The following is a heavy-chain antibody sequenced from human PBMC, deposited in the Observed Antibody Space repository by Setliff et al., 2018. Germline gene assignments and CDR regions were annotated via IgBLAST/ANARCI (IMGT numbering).Heavy chain of an antibody. Sequence: TLSLPCAVSGYSISSGYYWGWIRQPPGKGLEWIGSIYHSGSTYYNPSLKSRVTISVDTSKNQFSLKLSSVTAADTAVYYCARHVLGYSSSYNWFDPWGQGTLVTVSS. CDR2: IYHSGST. V-gene: IGHV4-38-2*01. CDR3: ARHVLGYSSSYNWFDP. CDR1: GYSISSGYY. J-gene: IGHJ5*02. D-gene: IGHD6-6*01.